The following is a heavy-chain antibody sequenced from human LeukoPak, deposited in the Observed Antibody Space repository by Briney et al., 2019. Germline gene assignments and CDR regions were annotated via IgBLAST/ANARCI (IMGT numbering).Heavy chain of an antibody. Sequence: GTLRLSCAASGFTFSIYGMNWVRQAPGKGLEWVSGITPSGGTTYYTDSVKGRFTISRDNAKNSLYLQMNSLRAEDTAVYYCARDATLYPSYFDYWGQGTLVTVSS. V-gene: IGHV3-23*01. D-gene: IGHD2-15*01. J-gene: IGHJ4*02. CDR2: ITPSGGTT. CDR3: ARDATLYPSYFDY. CDR1: GFTFSIYG.